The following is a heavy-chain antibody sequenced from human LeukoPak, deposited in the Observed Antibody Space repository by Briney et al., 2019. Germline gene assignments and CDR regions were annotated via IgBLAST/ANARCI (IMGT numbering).Heavy chain of an antibody. V-gene: IGHV3-21*01. CDR3: ARGKRGYSFGDY. J-gene: IGHJ4*02. Sequence: GGSLRLSCAASGFTFTSYTMNWVRRAPGKGLEWVSSITSSSSYIYYADSVKGRFTISRDNAKNSLFLQMNNLRAEDTAVYYCARGKRGYSFGDYWGQGTLVTVSS. CDR2: ITSSSSYI. CDR1: GFTFTSYT. D-gene: IGHD5-18*01.